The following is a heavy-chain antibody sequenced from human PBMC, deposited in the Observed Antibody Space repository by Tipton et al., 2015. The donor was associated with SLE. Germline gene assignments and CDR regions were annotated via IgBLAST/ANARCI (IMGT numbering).Heavy chain of an antibody. J-gene: IGHJ6*03. Sequence: TLSLTCTVSDYSITNDNWWAWSRQPPGKGLEWIGYIYYSGSTNYNPSLKSRVTISVDTSKNQFSLKLSSVTAADTAVYYCARGGVGGTYYCYMDVWGKGPTVTAS. CDR3: ARGGVGGTYYCYMDV. CDR2: IYYSGST. CDR1: DYSITNDNW. D-gene: IGHD1-26*01. V-gene: IGHV4-28*03.